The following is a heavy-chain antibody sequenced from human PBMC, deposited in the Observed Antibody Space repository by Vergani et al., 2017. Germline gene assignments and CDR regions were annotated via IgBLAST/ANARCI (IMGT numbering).Heavy chain of an antibody. CDR3: ARDRVDIVATTTYYYYYYGMDV. J-gene: IGHJ6*02. CDR2: IYSGGST. D-gene: IGHD5-12*01. Sequence: EVQLVESGGGLVQPGGSLRLSCAASGFTVSSNYMSWVRQAPGKGLVWVSVIYSGGSTYYADSVKGRFTIARHNSKNTLYLQMNSLRAEDTAVYYCARDRVDIVATTTYYYYYYGMDVWGQGTTVTVSS. CDR1: GFTVSSNY. V-gene: IGHV3-53*04.